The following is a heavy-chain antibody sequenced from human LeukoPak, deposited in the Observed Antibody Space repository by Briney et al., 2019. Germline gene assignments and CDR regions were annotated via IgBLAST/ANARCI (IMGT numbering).Heavy chain of an antibody. CDR1: GFTFSSYA. V-gene: IGHV3-23*01. CDR3: AKRVRGGSGSSISY. D-gene: IGHD3-10*01. J-gene: IGHJ4*02. Sequence: GGSLRLSCAASGFTFSSYAMSWVRLAPGKGLEWVSAISGSGGSTYYADSVKGRFTISRDNSKNTQYLQMNSLRAEDTAVYYCAKRVRGGSGSSISYWGQGTLVTVSS. CDR2: ISGSGGST.